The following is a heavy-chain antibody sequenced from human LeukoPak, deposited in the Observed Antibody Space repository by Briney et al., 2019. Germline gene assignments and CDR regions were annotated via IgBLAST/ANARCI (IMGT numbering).Heavy chain of an antibody. V-gene: IGHV3-21*04. D-gene: IGHD3-22*01. CDR3: ARDRNIYDSSGYYQD. CDR2: ISSSSSYI. J-gene: IGHJ4*02. CDR1: GFTFSTYW. Sequence: GGSLRLSCAASGFTFSTYWMSWARQAPGKGLEWVSSISSSSSYIYYADSAKGRFTISRDSAKNSLYLQMNSLRAEDTAVYYCARDRNIYDSSGYYQDWGQGTLVTVSS.